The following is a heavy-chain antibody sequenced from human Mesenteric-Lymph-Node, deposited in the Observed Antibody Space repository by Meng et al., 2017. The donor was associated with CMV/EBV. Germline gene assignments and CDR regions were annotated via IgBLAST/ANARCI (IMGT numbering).Heavy chain of an antibody. CDR3: ASGSSYDILTGYFDY. CDR2: TNHSGST. CDR1: GWSFSGKY. D-gene: IGHD3-9*01. Sequence: QVPLQQVGLGLLKPPETPSVTGAFYGWSFSGKYWNWVRQSPEKGLVLVGETNHSGSTTYNPSFTSRIIISVDTSTTKISLNMSSVTAADTAVYYCASGSSYDILTGYFDYWGQGALVTVSS. V-gene: IGHV4-34*01. J-gene: IGHJ4*02.